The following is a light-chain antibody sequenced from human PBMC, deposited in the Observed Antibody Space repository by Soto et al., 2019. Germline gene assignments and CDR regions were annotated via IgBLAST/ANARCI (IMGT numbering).Light chain of an antibody. V-gene: IGKV1-39*01. J-gene: IGKJ2*01. CDR1: QSISVH. CDR2: AAS. Sequence: DIQMTQSPSSLSASVRDTVTITCRASQSISVHLNWYQQKPEEVPKLLIYAASNLHSGVPSRFSGSGSETDFALTISSLQPEDFATYYCQQSYITPYTFGQGTRLEIK. CDR3: QQSYITPYT.